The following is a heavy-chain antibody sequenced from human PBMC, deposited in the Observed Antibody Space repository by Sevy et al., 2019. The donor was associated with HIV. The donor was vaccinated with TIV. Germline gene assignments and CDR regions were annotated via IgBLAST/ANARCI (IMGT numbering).Heavy chain of an antibody. V-gene: IGHV4-30-4*01. J-gene: IGHJ4*02. CDR3: ARERGYTYLFMDI. CDR2: TYHSASI. D-gene: IGHD5-18*01. CDR1: GGAITSGDYY. Sequence: SETLSLTCTVSGGAITSGDYYWNWIRQPPGKGLEWIGYTYHSASIFYNPSLQSRAIISQDTSKNQFSLKLSSVTAADTAVYFCARERGYTYLFMDIWGQGTPVTVSS.